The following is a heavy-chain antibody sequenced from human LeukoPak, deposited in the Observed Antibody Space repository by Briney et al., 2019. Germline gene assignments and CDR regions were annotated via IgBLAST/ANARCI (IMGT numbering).Heavy chain of an antibody. CDR2: ISASGGST. Sequence: GGSLRLSCAASGSTLSSYAMSWVRQAPGKGLEWVSSISASGGSTNYADSVKGRFTISRDNSKNTVYLQMNSLRAEDTAVYYCAKVMKGSERLTMVRGVIIKTAGLYYMDVWGKGTTVTVSS. J-gene: IGHJ6*03. CDR1: GSTLSSYA. CDR3: AKVMKGSERLTMVRGVIIKTAGLYYMDV. D-gene: IGHD3-10*01. V-gene: IGHV3-23*01.